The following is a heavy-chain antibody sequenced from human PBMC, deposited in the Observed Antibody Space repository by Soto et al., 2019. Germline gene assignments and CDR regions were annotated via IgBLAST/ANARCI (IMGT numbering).Heavy chain of an antibody. CDR2: ISSTSTEI. J-gene: IGHJ6*03. CDR1: EFTFSNYN. Sequence: PGGSLRLSCAASEFTFSNYNINWVRQAPGKGLEWVSSISSTSTEIYYADSVKGRFTISRDNAKNSLYLQMDSLRAEDTAVYYCARVLQYRSGWSPALSFYYMDVPGKGVTVTLSS. D-gene: IGHD6-19*01. V-gene: IGHV3-21*01. CDR3: ARVLQYRSGWSPALSFYYMDV.